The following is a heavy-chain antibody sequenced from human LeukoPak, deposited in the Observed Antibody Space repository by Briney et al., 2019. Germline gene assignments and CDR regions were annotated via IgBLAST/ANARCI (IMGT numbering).Heavy chain of an antibody. Sequence: PSETLSLTCTVSGASISSYYWSWIRQPPGKGLEWIGYIYYSGSTNYNPSLKSRVTISVDTSKNQFSLKLSSVTAADTAVYYCARLRATMVRGEGWFDPWSQGTLVTVSS. CDR3: ARLRATMVRGEGWFDP. CDR1: GASISSYY. D-gene: IGHD3-10*01. V-gene: IGHV4-59*08. J-gene: IGHJ5*02. CDR2: IYYSGST.